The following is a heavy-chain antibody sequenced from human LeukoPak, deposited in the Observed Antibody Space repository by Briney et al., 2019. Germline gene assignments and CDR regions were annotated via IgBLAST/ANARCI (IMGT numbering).Heavy chain of an antibody. V-gene: IGHV1-46*01. CDR1: GYTFTSYY. CDR3: ARGGEVGIAVAGVIYYYYYYGMDV. CDR2: INPSGGST. D-gene: IGHD6-19*01. J-gene: IGHJ6*04. Sequence: ASVKVSCKASGYTFTSYYMHWVRQAPGQGLEWMGIINPSGGSTSYAQKFRGRVPMARDTSTSTVYMELSSLRSEDTAVYYCARGGEVGIAVAGVIYYYYYYGMDVWGKGTTVTVSS.